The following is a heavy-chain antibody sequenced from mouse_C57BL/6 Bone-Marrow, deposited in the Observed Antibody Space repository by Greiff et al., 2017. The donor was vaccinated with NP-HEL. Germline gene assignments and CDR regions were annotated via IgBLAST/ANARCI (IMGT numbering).Heavy chain of an antibody. CDR1: GYTFTSYW. V-gene: IGHV1-59*01. CDR2: IDPSDSYT. CDR3: GRTWFAY. Sequence: VQLQQPGAELVRPGTSVKLSCKASGYTFTSYWMHWVKQRPGQGLEWIGVIDPSDSYTNYNQKFKGKATLTVDTSSSPAYMQLSSLTSEDSAVYYCGRTWFAYWGQGTLVTVSA. J-gene: IGHJ3*01.